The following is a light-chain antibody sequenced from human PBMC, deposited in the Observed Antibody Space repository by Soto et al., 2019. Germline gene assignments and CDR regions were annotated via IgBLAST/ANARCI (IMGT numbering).Light chain of an antibody. J-gene: IGKJ1*01. CDR1: QSVSTNQ. CDR2: SAT. V-gene: IGKV3-20*01. CDR3: QVYGILPWT. Sequence: IVLTHSPGTLSVSPWYTSPLSFSSSQSVSTNQLAWYQYKRGQAPRLVFHSATTRANAFPSRFSASGSGTDFTLTISGLQPEDFALYYCQVYGILPWTFGQGTKVDIK.